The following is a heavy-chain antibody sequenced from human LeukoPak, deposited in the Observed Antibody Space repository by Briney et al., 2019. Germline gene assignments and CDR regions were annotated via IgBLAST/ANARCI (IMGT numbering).Heavy chain of an antibody. J-gene: IGHJ4*02. CDR1: GFTFSSTW. CDR3: VRGSPGYSSSWHAY. Sequence: PGGSLRPSCAASGFTFSSTWMHWVRQAPGKGLVWVSRINSDATSTSYADSVRGRFTISRDDAKNTMYLQMNSLRAEDTAMYYCVRGSPGYSSSWHAYWGQGTLVTVSS. V-gene: IGHV3-74*01. D-gene: IGHD6-13*01. CDR2: INSDATST.